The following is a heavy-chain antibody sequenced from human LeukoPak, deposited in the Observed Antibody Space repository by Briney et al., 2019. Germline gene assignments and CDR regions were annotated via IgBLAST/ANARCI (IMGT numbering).Heavy chain of an antibody. J-gene: IGHJ5*02. CDR1: GYSFPTYW. CDR2: IYPDESNI. D-gene: IGHD2-15*01. CDR3: ANSRYVADIVYYTQDDT. V-gene: IGHV5-51*01. Sequence: GESLKISCKGSGYSFPTYWMAWVRQMPGQGMEWMGIIYPDESNIRYSPSFQGQVSIPAAKSIDTAHLQWSSLKASDTAIYYCANSRYVADIVYYTQDDTSGQRTLFTVSS.